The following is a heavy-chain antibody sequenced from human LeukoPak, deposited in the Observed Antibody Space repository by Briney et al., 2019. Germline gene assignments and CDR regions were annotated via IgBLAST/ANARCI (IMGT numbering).Heavy chain of an antibody. CDR3: AKDTYSTSLTGFDH. CDR2: ISWNGGSI. D-gene: IGHD6-6*01. Sequence: GGSLRLSCAASGFIFDDYAMLWLRQAPGKGLEWVSGISWNGGSIGYADSVKGRFTISRDNDKNSLYLQMNSLRAEDTALYYCAKDTYSTSLTGFDHWGQGTLVTVSS. J-gene: IGHJ4*02. CDR1: GFIFDDYA. V-gene: IGHV3-9*01.